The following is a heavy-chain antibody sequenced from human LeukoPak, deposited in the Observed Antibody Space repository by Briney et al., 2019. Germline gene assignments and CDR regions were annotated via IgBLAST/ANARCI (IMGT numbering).Heavy chain of an antibody. J-gene: IGHJ4*02. D-gene: IGHD6-19*01. CDR3: ARHGSGWYYFDY. CDR2: IYYSGST. V-gene: IGHV4-59*08. CDR1: GGFISSYY. Sequence: SETLSLTCTVSGGFISSYYWSWIRQPPGKGLEWIGYIYYSGSTNYNPSLKSRVTISVDTSKNQFSLKLSSVTAADTAVYYCARHGSGWYYFDYWGQGTLVTVSS.